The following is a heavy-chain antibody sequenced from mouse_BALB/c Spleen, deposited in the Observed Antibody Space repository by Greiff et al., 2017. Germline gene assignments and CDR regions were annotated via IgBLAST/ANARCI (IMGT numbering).Heavy chain of an antibody. CDR2: IWAGGST. J-gene: IGHJ3*01. V-gene: IGHV2-9*02. Sequence: VQRVESGPGLVAPSQSLSITCTVSGFSLTSYGVHWVRQPPGKGLEWLGVIWAGGSTNYNSALMSRLSISKDNSKSQVFLKMNSLQTDDTAMYYCARDLYDGYYEAYWGQGTLVTVSA. CDR1: GFSLTSYG. D-gene: IGHD2-3*01. CDR3: ARDLYDGYYEAY.